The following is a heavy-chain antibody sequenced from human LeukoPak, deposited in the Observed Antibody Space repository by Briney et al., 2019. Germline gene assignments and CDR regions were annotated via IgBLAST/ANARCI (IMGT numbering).Heavy chain of an antibody. CDR1: GYTFTSYY. CDR2: INPSGGST. Sequence: ASVKVSCKASGYTFTSYYMHWVRQAPGQGLEWMGIINPSGGSTSYAQKFQGRVTMTRDTSTSTVYMELSSLRSEDTAVYYCARGLILTTVTTWAYFGNWFDPWGQGTLVTVSS. J-gene: IGHJ5*02. V-gene: IGHV1-46*01. D-gene: IGHD4-17*01. CDR3: ARGLILTTVTTWAYFGNWFDP.